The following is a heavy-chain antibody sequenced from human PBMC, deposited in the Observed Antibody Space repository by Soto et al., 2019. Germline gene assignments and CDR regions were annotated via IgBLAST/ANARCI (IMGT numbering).Heavy chain of an antibody. J-gene: IGHJ2*01. CDR1: GYTFTGYY. V-gene: IGHV1-2*04. CDR3: ARSIAAAGIFWSFDL. D-gene: IGHD6-13*01. Sequence: QVQLVQSGAEVKKPGASVKVSCKASGYTFTGYYMQWVRQAPGQGLEWMGWINPNSGGTNYAQKFQGWVTMTRDTSISTAYMELSRLRSDDTAVYYCARSIAAAGIFWSFDLWSRGTLVTVSS. CDR2: INPNSGGT.